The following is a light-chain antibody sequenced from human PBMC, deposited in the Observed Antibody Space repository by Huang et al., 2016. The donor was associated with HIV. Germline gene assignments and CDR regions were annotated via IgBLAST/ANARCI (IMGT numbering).Light chain of an antibody. J-gene: IGKJ1*01. V-gene: IGKV3-15*01. CDR1: QSVSSK. Sequence: ETVMTQSPVTLSVSPGERAILSCSASQSVSSKLAWYQQKPGQAPRLLIYGASTRATGIPARFSGSGSGTEFTLTINSLQSEDFAVYYCLQYNNWPPWTFGQGTKVDIK. CDR3: LQYNNWPPWT. CDR2: GAS.